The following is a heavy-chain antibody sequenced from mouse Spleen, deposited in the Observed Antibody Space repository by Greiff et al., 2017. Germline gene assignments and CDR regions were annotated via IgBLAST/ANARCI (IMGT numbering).Heavy chain of an antibody. J-gene: IGHJ3*01. CDR1: GFTFSDAW. CDR2: IRNKANNHAT. CDR3: TRAGSVAWFAY. Sequence: EVKVEESGGGLVQPGGSMKLSCAASGFTFSDAWMDWVRQSPEKGLEWVAEIRNKANNHATYYAESVKGRFTISRDDSKSSVYLQMNSLRAEDTGIYYCTRAGSVAWFAYWGQGTLFTVSA. V-gene: IGHV6-6*01. D-gene: IGHD4-1*01.